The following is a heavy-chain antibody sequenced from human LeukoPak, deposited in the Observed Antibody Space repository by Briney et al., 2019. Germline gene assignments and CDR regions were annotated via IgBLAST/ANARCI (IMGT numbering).Heavy chain of an antibody. CDR1: GFAFDTYA. V-gene: IGHV3-9*01. D-gene: IGHD5-18*01. CDR2: ISWNSGSI. J-gene: IGHJ3*02. CDR3: AKDIGYGAFDI. Sequence: QSGGSLRLSCAATGFAFDTYAMHWVRQAPGKGLKYASDISWNSGSIGYADSVKGRFTISRDNAKNSLYLQMNSLRAEDTALYYCAKDIGYGAFDIWGQGTMVTVSS.